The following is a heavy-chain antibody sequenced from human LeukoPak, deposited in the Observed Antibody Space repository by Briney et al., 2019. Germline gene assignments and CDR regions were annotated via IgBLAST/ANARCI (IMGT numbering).Heavy chain of an antibody. CDR1: GDSVSSKNGA. D-gene: IGHD6-19*01. J-gene: IGHJ4*02. CDR3: ARDFGTTGWHTFDY. Sequence: SQNLSLTCVVSGDSVSSKNGAWNWIRQSPSRGLEWLGRTYYRSKWYNDYAESMEGRMTISQDTSKNQYSLHLNSVTPDDTAVYYCARDFGTTGWHTFDYWGQGTLVTVSS. V-gene: IGHV6-1*01. CDR2: TYYRSKWYN.